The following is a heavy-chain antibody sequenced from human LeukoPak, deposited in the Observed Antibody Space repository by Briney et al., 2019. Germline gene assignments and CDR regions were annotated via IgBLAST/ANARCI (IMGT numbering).Heavy chain of an antibody. Sequence: GGSLRLSCAASGFTFSSFGMSWVRQSPETGLEWVTVSGGSGGATHYAESVKGRFTISRDNSKNTLYLEMSRLRADDTAVYYCAKGKDFNGYYVDSWGQGTLVTVSS. CDR3: AKGKDFNGYYVDS. V-gene: IGHV3-23*01. J-gene: IGHJ4*02. D-gene: IGHD3-3*01. CDR1: GFTFSSFG. CDR2: SGGSGGAT.